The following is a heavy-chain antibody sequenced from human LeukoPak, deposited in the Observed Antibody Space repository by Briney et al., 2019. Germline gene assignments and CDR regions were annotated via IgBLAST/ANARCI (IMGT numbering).Heavy chain of an antibody. CDR2: IYYSGST. J-gene: IGHJ5*02. D-gene: IGHD6-19*01. V-gene: IGHV4-39*01. Sequence: SETLSLTCTVSGGSISSTTYYWGWIRQPPGKGLEWIGSIYYSGSTYYNPSLKSRVTLSADTSKNQFSLKLSSVTAADTAVYYCARGRYSSGWYPLSFDPRGQGTLVTVSS. CDR3: ARGRYSSGWYPLSFDP. CDR1: GGSISSTTYY.